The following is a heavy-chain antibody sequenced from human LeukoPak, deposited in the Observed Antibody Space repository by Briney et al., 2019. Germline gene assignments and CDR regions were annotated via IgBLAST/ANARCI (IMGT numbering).Heavy chain of an antibody. Sequence: GESLKISCKGSGYRFTSYWIGWVRQMPGKGLEWMGIIYPGDSDTRYSPSFQGQVTISADKSISTAYLQWSSLKASDTAMYYCARNLEYCSGGSCYLNWFDPWGQGTLVTVSS. CDR3: ARNLEYCSGGSCYLNWFDP. J-gene: IGHJ5*02. V-gene: IGHV5-51*01. D-gene: IGHD2-15*01. CDR2: IYPGDSDT. CDR1: GYRFTSYW.